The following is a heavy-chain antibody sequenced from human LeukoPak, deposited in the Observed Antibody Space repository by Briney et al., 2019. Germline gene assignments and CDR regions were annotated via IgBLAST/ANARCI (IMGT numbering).Heavy chain of an antibody. CDR2: IKQDGSEK. V-gene: IGHV3-7*01. CDR3: ARDSEGRFLEWLLFPDAGMDV. CDR1: GFTFSSYW. D-gene: IGHD3-3*01. J-gene: IGHJ6*02. Sequence: PGGSLRLSCAASGFTFSSYWMSWVRQAPGKGLEWVANIKQDGSEKYYVDSVKGRFTISRDNAKNSLYLQMNSLRAEDTAVYYCARDSEGRFLEWLLFPDAGMDVWGQGTTVTVSS.